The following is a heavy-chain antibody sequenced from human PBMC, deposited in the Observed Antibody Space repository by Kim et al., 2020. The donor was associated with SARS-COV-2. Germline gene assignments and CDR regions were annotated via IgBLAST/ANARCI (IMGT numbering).Heavy chain of an antibody. D-gene: IGHD6-13*01. Sequence: GGSLRLSCAASGFTFSSYEMNWVRQAPGKGLEWVSYISSSGSTIYYAASVKGRFTISRDNAKNSLYLQMNSLRAEDTAVYYCARVGGQQPETDYWGQGTLVTVSS. J-gene: IGHJ4*02. V-gene: IGHV3-48*03. CDR3: ARVGGQQPETDY. CDR2: ISSSGSTI. CDR1: GFTFSSYE.